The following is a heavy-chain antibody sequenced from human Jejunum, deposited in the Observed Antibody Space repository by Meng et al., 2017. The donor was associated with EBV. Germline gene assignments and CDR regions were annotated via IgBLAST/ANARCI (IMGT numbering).Heavy chain of an antibody. Sequence: QLLESGGVLFHPGGSLRLSCAASGFTFSSYSMSWVRQAPGKGLGWVSTVSGSGGNTYYADSVKGRFTISRDISKNTLYLQMNSLTAEDTAIYYCAKLLKYWGQGTLVTVSS. CDR2: VSGSGGNT. CDR1: GFTFSSYS. V-gene: IGHV3-23*01. J-gene: IGHJ4*02. CDR3: AKLLKY.